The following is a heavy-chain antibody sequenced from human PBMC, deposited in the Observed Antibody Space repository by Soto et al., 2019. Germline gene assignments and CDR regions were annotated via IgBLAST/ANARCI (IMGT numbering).Heavy chain of an antibody. D-gene: IGHD2-21*01. CDR3: AGSRPVWQAHDAFDI. V-gene: IGHV3-11*06. CDR1: GFTFSDYY. J-gene: IGHJ3*02. Sequence: QVQLVESGGGLVKPGGSLRLSCAASGFTFSDYYMSWLRQAPGKGLEWVSYISSSSSYTNYADSVKGRFIISSDNAKNSLYMQMNSLRAEDTAVYYCAGSRPVWQAHDAFDIWGQGTMVTVSS. CDR2: ISSSSSYT.